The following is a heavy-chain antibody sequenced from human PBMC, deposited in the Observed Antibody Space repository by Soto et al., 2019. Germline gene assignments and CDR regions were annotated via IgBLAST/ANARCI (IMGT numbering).Heavy chain of an antibody. CDR1: GFTFSSYA. D-gene: IGHD3-3*01. J-gene: IGHJ4*02. CDR2: ISYDGSNK. CDR3: ARDGPLTYYDFWSGYYTGIPFDY. Sequence: SGGSLRLSCAASGFTFSSYAMHWVRQAPGKGLEWVAVISYDGSNKYYADSVKGRFTISRDNSKNTLYLQMNSLRAEDTAVYYCARDGPLTYYDFWSGYYTGIPFDYWGQGTLVTVSS. V-gene: IGHV3-30-3*01.